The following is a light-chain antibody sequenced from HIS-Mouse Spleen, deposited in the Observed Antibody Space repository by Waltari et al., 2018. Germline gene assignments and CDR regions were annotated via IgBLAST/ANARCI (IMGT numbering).Light chain of an antibody. CDR1: SSDVGGYNY. CDR3: SSYTSSSTLE. CDR2: DVS. Sequence: QSALTQPASVSGSPGQSITISCTGTSSDVGGYNYVSGYQQHPGKAPKLMIYDVSNRPSGVSNRFSGSKSGNTASLTISGLQAEDEADYYCSSYTSSSTLEFGGGTKLTVL. V-gene: IGLV2-14*03. J-gene: IGLJ3*02.